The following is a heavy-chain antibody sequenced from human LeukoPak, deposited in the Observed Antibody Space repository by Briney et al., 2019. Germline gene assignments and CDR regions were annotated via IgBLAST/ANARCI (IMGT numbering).Heavy chain of an antibody. Sequence: GASVKVSCKASGYTFTSYGISWVRQAPGQGLEWMGWISAYNGNTNYAQKLQGRVTMTTDTSTSTAYMELRSLRSDDTDVYYCARGSVDYYYYYGMDVWGQGTTVTVSS. CDR1: GYTFTSYG. J-gene: IGHJ6*02. D-gene: IGHD3-9*01. CDR3: ARGSVDYYYYYGMDV. V-gene: IGHV1-18*01. CDR2: ISAYNGNT.